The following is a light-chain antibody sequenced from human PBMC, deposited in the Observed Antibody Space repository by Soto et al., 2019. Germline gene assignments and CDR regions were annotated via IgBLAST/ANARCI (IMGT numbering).Light chain of an antibody. CDR3: QQYNNWPWT. J-gene: IGKJ1*01. Sequence: EIVMTQSPATLSVSPGERATLSWRASQSVSSNLAWYQQKPGQAPRLLIYGASTRATGIPARFSGSGSGTEFPLTISRLQSEDFAVYYCQQYNNWPWTFGQGTKVEIK. V-gene: IGKV3-15*01. CDR1: QSVSSN. CDR2: GAS.